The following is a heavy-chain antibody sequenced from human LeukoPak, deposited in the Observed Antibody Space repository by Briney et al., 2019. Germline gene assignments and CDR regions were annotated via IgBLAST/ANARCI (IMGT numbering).Heavy chain of an antibody. CDR3: AVGYSYGSPIDY. CDR1: GGSFSGYY. V-gene: IGHV4-34*01. J-gene: IGHJ4*02. Sequence: KPSGTLSLTCAVYGGSFSGYYWSWIRQPPGKGLEWIGEINHSGSTNYNPSLKSRVTISVDTSKNQLSLKLSSVTAADTAVYYCAVGYSYGSPIDYWGQGTLVTVSS. D-gene: IGHD5-18*01. CDR2: INHSGST.